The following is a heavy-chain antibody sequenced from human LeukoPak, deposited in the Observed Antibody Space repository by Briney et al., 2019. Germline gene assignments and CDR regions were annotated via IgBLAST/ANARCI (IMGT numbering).Heavy chain of an antibody. J-gene: IGHJ4*02. CDR1: GGSISSSSSY. CDR3: ARVRTGSTFDY. CDR2: VYYSGST. D-gene: IGHD6-6*01. V-gene: IGHV4-39*07. Sequence: SETLSLTCTVSGGSISSSSSYWGWIRQPPGKGLEWIGSVYYSGSTFYNPSLKSRVTISLDMSKNQFSLRLRSVTASDTAIYYCARVRTGSTFDYWGQGTQVTVSS.